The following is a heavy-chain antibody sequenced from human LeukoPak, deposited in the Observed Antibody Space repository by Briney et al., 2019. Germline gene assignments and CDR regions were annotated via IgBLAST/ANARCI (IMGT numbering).Heavy chain of an antibody. D-gene: IGHD6-13*01. CDR1: GFTFSNFW. J-gene: IGHJ4*02. CDR3: ARGTAETAGIDY. Sequence: PGGSLRLSCAASGFTFSNFWMHWVRQAPGKGLVWVSHINTDGTGTTYGDSAKGRFSVSRDNAKNTLFLQMNSLRVEDTAVYYCARGTAETAGIDYWGQGTPVTVPA. V-gene: IGHV3-74*01. CDR2: INTDGTGT.